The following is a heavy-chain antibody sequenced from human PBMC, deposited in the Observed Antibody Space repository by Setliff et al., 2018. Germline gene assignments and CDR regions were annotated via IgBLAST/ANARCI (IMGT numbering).Heavy chain of an antibody. CDR1: GGSISGYY. V-gene: IGHV4-59*13. CDR2: IYITGST. Sequence: SETLSLTCIVSGGSISGYYWAWVRQPQGKELEWIGRIYITGSTDYNPSLKSRVTIPEDTSKNQFSLELSSVTAADTALYYCARDPGFHSGTWCLGDCGQGIQVTVSS. J-gene: IGHJ4*02. D-gene: IGHD2-8*01. CDR3: ARDPGFHSGTWCLGD.